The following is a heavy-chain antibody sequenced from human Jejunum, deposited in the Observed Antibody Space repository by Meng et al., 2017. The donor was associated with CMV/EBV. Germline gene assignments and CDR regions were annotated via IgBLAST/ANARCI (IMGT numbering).Heavy chain of an antibody. CDR3: ARDYYYDRSYYFDY. D-gene: IGHD3-22*01. V-gene: IGHV1-18*01. J-gene: IGHJ4*02. CDR2: ISAYNGNT. CDR1: GYAFTNYG. Sequence: QVQLGQSGSELKKPGASVKVSCKASGYAFTNYGISWVRQAPGQGLEWMGWISAYNGNTNYAQKLQGRVTMTTDTSTSTAYMEVRSLRSDDTAVYYCARDYYYDRSYYFDYWGQGTLVTVFS.